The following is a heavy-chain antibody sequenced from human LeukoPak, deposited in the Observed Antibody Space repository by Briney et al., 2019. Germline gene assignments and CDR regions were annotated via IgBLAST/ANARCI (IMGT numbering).Heavy chain of an antibody. J-gene: IGHJ4*02. V-gene: IGHV3-23*01. CDR2: ISDSGDYT. CDR3: AKDTSIGKYCTNGVCSPFDY. CDR1: GFTFSSYA. D-gene: IGHD2-8*01. Sequence: GGSLTLSCAGSGFTFSSYAMSWVRQAPGQGLEWVSVISDSGDYTSYADSLRGRFTISRDNSRNTLYLQMISLRPEETAVYYCAKDTSIGKYCTNGVCSPFDYWGQGTLVTVSS.